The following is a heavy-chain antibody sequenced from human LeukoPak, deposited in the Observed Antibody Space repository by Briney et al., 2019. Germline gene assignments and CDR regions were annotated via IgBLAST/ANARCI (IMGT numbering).Heavy chain of an antibody. CDR3: ARGVWAPFDS. V-gene: IGHV3-7*01. J-gene: IGHJ4*02. CDR2: IKQDGSEK. Sequence: GGSLRLSCAASGFSLSNYWMNWVRQAPGKGLEWVANIKQDGSEKNYVDSVEGRFSISRDNAKNSLVLQMNSLRDEDTAVYYCARGVWAPFDSWGQGTLVSVSS. CDR1: GFSLSNYW. D-gene: IGHD7-27*01.